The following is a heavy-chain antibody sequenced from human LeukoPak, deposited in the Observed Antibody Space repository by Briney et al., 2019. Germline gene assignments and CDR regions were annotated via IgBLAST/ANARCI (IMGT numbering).Heavy chain of an antibody. J-gene: IGHJ4*02. CDR1: GFAFNTFA. Sequence: GGSLTLSCVSSGFAFNTFAMTWVRQAPGKGLDWVSSICSDDGRTYYADSVKGRFTISRDNAQNTLYLQMINLRAEDTALYYCARATGANCYWGSNFWGQGTLVTVSP. CDR3: ARATGANCYWGSNF. V-gene: IGHV3-23*01. CDR2: ICSDDGRT. D-gene: IGHD2-15*01.